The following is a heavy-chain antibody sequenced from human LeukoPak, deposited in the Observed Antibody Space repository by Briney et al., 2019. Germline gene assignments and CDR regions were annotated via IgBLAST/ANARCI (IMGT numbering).Heavy chain of an antibody. CDR2: ISYDGSNK. CDR1: GFTFSSYG. Sequence: GGSLRLSCAASGFTFSSYGMHWVRQAPGKGLEWVAVISYDGSNKYYADSVKGRFTISRDNSKNTLYLQMNSLRAEDTAVYYCAKGDGYSSSWTPDYWGQGTLVTVSS. J-gene: IGHJ4*02. CDR3: AKGDGYSSSWTPDY. V-gene: IGHV3-30*18. D-gene: IGHD6-13*01.